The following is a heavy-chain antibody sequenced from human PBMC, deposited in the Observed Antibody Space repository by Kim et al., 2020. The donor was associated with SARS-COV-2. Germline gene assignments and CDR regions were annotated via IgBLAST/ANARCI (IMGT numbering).Heavy chain of an antibody. CDR2: FSYSGTT. J-gene: IGHJ4*01. V-gene: IGHV4-39*01. D-gene: IGHD3-10*01. CDR3: ARQAPRLLCFGALADF. Sequence: SETLSLTCSVSGASIKNSDSYWGWIRQSPGKGLEWIGSFSYSGTTYYNPSLKSRVTISVDTSNNHLSLTMRSATAADTALYYCARQAPRLLCFGALADF. CDR1: GASIKNSDSY.